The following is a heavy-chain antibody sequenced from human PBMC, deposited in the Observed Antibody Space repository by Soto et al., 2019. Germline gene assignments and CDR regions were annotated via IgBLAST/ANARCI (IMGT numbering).Heavy chain of an antibody. CDR3: TRVGVALVLGVSVGDFVY. V-gene: IGHV3-15*01. CDR1: GFTFSNAW. CDR2: IKSGTDGGTT. D-gene: IGHD3-10*01. Sequence: EVPLVESGGGLVKPGGSLRLSCAVSGFTFSNAWMTWVRQAPGKGLEWVGRIKSGTDGGTTDYAVPVKGRFTISRVDSLNALYLASIGLKPAGTAVYYCTRVGVALVLGVSVGDFVYWGQGTRVSVSS. J-gene: IGHJ4*02.